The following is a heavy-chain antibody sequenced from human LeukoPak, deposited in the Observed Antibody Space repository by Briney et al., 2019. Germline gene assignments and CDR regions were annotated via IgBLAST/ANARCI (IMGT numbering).Heavy chain of an antibody. D-gene: IGHD6-13*01. Sequence: SETLSLTCTVSGGSLSSFYWSWIRQPQGKGLEWIGYIYYRGSTTYNPSLKSRVTISVDTSKNQFSLKLSSVTAADTAVYYCARTGYSSSWYSYYYMDVWGKGTTVTVSS. CDR2: IYYRGST. CDR1: GGSLSSFY. CDR3: ARTGYSSSWYSYYYMDV. J-gene: IGHJ6*03. V-gene: IGHV4-59*08.